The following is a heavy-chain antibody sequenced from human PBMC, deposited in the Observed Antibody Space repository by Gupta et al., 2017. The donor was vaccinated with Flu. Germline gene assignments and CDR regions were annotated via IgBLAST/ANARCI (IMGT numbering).Heavy chain of an antibody. CDR1: GYTFTRYY. CDR3: ARRGGQSFPFDV. D-gene: IGHD2-15*01. V-gene: IGHV1-46*03. CDR2: INPSGGGGT. J-gene: IGHJ3*01. Sequence: QVQLVQSGTEVKKPGASVKVSCKASGYTFTRYYMHWVRQAPGQGLEWMGLINPSGGGGTNYAQKWQGRVTMTRDTSTSTVYMELSSLRSEDTAIYYCARRGGQSFPFDVWGQGTKVTVSS.